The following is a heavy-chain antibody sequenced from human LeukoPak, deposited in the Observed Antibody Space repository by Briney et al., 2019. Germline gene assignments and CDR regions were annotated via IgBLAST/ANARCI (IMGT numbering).Heavy chain of an antibody. CDR3: ARETTPDFSYYYMDV. CDR2: IKPDGSEK. V-gene: IGHV3-7*01. CDR1: GFTFNNYW. J-gene: IGHJ6*03. D-gene: IGHD1/OR15-1a*01. Sequence: GGSLRLSCAASGFTFNNYWMGWVRQAPGKGPEWVANIKPDGSEKYYMDSVKGRFTISRDNAKNSLSLQMNSLRAEDTAVYYCARETTPDFSYYYMDVWGEGTTVTVSS.